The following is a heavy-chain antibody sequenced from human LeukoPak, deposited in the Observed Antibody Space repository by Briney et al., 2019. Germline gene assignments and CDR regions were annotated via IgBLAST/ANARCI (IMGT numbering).Heavy chain of an antibody. J-gene: IGHJ4*02. D-gene: IGHD2-2*01. V-gene: IGHV1-8*01. CDR3: ARDLMYCDTMSCYDGDFDY. CDR2: MNPNNGNT. Sequence: ASVKVSCKASGYTFTSYDINWVRQATGQGLEWMGWMNPNNGNTDYAQKFQGRVTMTIDTSTTTVYMELRSLRSDDTAIYYCARDLMYCDTMSCYDGDFDYWGQGTPVTVSS. CDR1: GYTFTSYD.